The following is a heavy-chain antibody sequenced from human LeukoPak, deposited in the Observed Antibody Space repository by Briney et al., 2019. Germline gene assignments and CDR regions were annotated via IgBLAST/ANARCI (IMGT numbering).Heavy chain of an antibody. CDR3: SKGGGTHPDDYFDS. J-gene: IGHJ4*02. CDR2: ISGDGGGT. CDR1: GFTFSNYA. V-gene: IGHV3-23*01. Sequence: PGGSLRLSCAASGFTFSNYAMSWVRQAPGKGLEWVSAISGDGGGTYYADSVKGRFTIPRDNSKNTVYVQMNSLRAEDTAIYYCSKGGGTHPDDYFDSWGRGAPVTVSS.